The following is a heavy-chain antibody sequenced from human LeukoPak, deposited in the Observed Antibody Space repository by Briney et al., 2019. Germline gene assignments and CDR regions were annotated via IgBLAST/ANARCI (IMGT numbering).Heavy chain of an antibody. CDR3: ARDPPLPHSSGYRDAFDI. V-gene: IGHV4-39*07. CDR2: IYYSGST. J-gene: IGHJ3*02. Sequence: SETLSLTCTVSGGSISSSSYYWGWIRQPPGEGLGWIGRIYYSGSTYYNPSLKRRVTISVDTSKNQFSLKLSSVTAADTAVYYCARDPPLPHSSGYRDAFDIWGQGTMVTVSS. CDR1: GGSISSSSYY. D-gene: IGHD3-22*01.